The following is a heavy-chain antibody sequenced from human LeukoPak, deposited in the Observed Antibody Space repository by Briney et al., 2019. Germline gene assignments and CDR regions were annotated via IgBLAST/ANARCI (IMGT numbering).Heavy chain of an antibody. J-gene: IGHJ6*02. Sequence: SVKVSCKASGGTFSSYAISWVRQAPGQGLEWMGRIIPILGIANYAQKFQGRVTITADKSTSTACMELSSLRSEDTAVYYCARSGSSSTRGYYYYGMDVWGQGTTVTVSS. V-gene: IGHV1-69*04. CDR2: IIPILGIA. CDR3: ARSGSSSTRGYYYYGMDV. CDR1: GGTFSSYA. D-gene: IGHD6-6*01.